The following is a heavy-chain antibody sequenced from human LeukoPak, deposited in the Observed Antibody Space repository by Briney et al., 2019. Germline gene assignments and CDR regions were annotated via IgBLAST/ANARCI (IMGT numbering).Heavy chain of an antibody. J-gene: IGHJ4*02. CDR1: GYTFTGYY. Sequence: ASVKVSCKASGYTFTGYYMHWVRQAPGQGLEWMGWINPNSGGTNYAQKFQGRVTMTRDTSISTAYMDLSRLRSDDTVVYYCARIPDILADFDYWGQGTLVTVSS. CDR2: INPNSGGT. CDR3: ARIPDILADFDY. V-gene: IGHV1-2*02. D-gene: IGHD3-9*01.